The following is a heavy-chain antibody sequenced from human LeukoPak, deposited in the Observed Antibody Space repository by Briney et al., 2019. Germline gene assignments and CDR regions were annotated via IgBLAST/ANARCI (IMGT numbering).Heavy chain of an antibody. V-gene: IGHV3-7*05. CDR3: ASRYSSGWCRGYYFDY. D-gene: IGHD6-19*01. J-gene: IGHJ4*02. CDR2: IKQDGSER. Sequence: GGSLRLSCAASGFTFSSYWMSWVRQAPGKGLEWVANIKQDGSERYYVDSVKGRFTISRDNAKNSLYLQMNSLRAEDTAVYYCASRYSSGWCRGYYFDYWGQGTLVTVSS. CDR1: GFTFSSYW.